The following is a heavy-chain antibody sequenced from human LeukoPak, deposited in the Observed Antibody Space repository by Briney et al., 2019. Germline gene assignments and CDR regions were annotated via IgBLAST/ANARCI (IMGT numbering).Heavy chain of an antibody. CDR1: GYSISSDHF. V-gene: IGHV4-38-2*01. J-gene: IGHJ4*02. CDR3: ARGRDSSGWYVVFDY. Sequence: SETLSLTCGVSGYSISSDHFWGWIRQPPGKGLEWIGTISHRGSSDYNPPLKSRVTISLNTSKNQFSLNLTSVRAADTAVYYCARGRDSSGWYVVFDYWGQGALVTVSS. CDR2: ISHRGSS. D-gene: IGHD6-13*01.